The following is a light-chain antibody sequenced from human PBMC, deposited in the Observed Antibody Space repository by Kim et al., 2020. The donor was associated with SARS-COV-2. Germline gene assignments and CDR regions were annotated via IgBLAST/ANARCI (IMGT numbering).Light chain of an antibody. J-gene: IGKJ1*01. CDR1: QSVSSN. CDR3: QQYNNWPTWT. V-gene: IGKV3-15*01. Sequence: SPGERATPSRRASQSVSSNLAWYQQKPGQAPRLLIYGASTRATGIPARFSGSGSGTEFTLTISSLQSEDFAVYYCQQYNNWPTWTFGQGTKVDIK. CDR2: GAS.